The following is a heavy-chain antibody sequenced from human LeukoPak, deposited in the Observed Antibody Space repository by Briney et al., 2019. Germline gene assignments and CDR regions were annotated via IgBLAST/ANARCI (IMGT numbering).Heavy chain of an antibody. CDR3: ARQPLTRAFDI. Sequence: PSETLSLTCTVSGGSISSSSYYWGWIRQPPGKGLEWIGSIYYSGGTYYNPSLKSRVTISVDTSKNQFSLKLSSVTAADTAVYYCARQPLTRAFDIWGQGTMVTVSS. CDR2: IYYSGGT. J-gene: IGHJ3*02. V-gene: IGHV4-39*01. CDR1: GGSISSSSYY.